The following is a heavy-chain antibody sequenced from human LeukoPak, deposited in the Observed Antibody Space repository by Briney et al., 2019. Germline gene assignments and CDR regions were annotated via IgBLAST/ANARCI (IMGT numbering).Heavy chain of an antibody. CDR2: INVYNGHK. V-gene: IGHV1-18*01. D-gene: IGHD3-16*01. CDR3: ARVLKGVYYFYMDV. Sequence: ASVKVSCKASGYTFTSHGITWVRQAPGQGLGWMGWINVYNGHKNYAQKLQGRVTMATDTSTSTAYMELRSLRSDDTAVYYCARVLKGVYYFYMDVWGKGTTVTVSS. J-gene: IGHJ6*03. CDR1: GYTFTSHG.